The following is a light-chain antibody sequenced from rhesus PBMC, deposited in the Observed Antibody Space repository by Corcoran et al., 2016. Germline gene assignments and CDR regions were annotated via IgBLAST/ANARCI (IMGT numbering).Light chain of an antibody. J-gene: IGLJ1*01. CDR3: NSWDSSGTHYS. V-gene: IGLV3-33*02. CDR2: GNN. CDR1: SLKTYY. Sequence: SSELTQEPALSVALGHTVRMTCQGDSLKTYYASWYQQKPGQVPVLVVYGNNYRPSGIPGRFSVSWSGNTNSLTITAAQVEDEADYYCNSWDSSGTHYSFGAGTRLTVL.